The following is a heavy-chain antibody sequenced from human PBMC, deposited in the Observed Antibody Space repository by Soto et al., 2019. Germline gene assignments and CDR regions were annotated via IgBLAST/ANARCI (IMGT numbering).Heavy chain of an antibody. CDR1: DYTFTSYG. V-gene: IGHV1-18*01. Sequence: RASVKVSFTTSDYTFTSYGISWVRQAPGQGLEWMGWINPYNGNTNYAQKFQGRVTMTEDTSTDTAYMELSSLRSEDTAVYYCATGFVLLWFGESAPTDYWGQGTLVTVSS. CDR3: ATGFVLLWFGESAPTDY. J-gene: IGHJ4*02. D-gene: IGHD3-10*01. CDR2: INPYNGNT.